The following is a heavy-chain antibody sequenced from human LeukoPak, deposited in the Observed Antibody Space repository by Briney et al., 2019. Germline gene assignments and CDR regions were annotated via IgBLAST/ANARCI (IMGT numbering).Heavy chain of an antibody. CDR3: AKEYGDFPFDY. J-gene: IGHJ4*02. Sequence: GGSLRLSCAASGFTFSGYWMGWVRQAPGKGLEWVSAISGSGGSTYYADSVKGRFTISRDNSKNTLYLQMNSLRAEDTAVYYCAKEYGDFPFDYWGQGTLVTVSS. CDR1: GFTFSGYW. V-gene: IGHV3-23*01. CDR2: ISGSGGST. D-gene: IGHD4-17*01.